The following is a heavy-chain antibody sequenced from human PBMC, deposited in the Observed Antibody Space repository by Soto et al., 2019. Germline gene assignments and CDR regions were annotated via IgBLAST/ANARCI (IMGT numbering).Heavy chain of an antibody. Sequence: GGSLRLSCAASGFTFSSYAMSWVRQAPGKGLEWVSAISGSGGSTYYADSVKGRFTISRDNSKNTLYLQMNSLRAEDTAVYYCAKDRSGLTIFGVVTPSRGDYWGQGTLVTVSS. CDR2: ISGSGGST. CDR1: GFTFSSYA. V-gene: IGHV3-23*01. D-gene: IGHD3-3*01. J-gene: IGHJ4*02. CDR3: AKDRSGLTIFGVVTPSRGDY.